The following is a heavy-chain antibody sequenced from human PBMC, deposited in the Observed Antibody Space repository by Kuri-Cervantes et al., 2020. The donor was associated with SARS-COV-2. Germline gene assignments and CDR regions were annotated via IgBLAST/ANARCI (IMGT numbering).Heavy chain of an antibody. V-gene: IGHV1-69*04. CDR3: ARASSGYDLDIDY. CDR2: IIPILGIA. J-gene: IGHJ4*02. Sequence: GGSLRLSCKASGGTFSSYAISWVRQAPGQGLEWMGRIIPILGIANYAQKFQGRVTITADKSTSTAYMELSSLRSEDTAVYYCARASSGYDLDIDYWGQGTLVTVSS. D-gene: IGHD5-12*01. CDR1: GGTFSSYA.